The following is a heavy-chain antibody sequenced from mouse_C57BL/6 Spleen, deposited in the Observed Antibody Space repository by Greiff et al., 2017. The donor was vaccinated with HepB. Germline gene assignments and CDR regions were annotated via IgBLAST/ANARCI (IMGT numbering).Heavy chain of an antibody. CDR3: ARPSSYAMDY. V-gene: IGHV5-17*01. J-gene: IGHJ4*01. CDR1: GFTFSDYG. Sequence: EVQLKESGGGLVKPGGSLKLSCAASGFTFSDYGMHWVRQAPEKGLEWVAYISSGSSTIYYADTVKGRFTISRDNAKNTLFLQMTTLRSEDTAMYYCARPSSYAMDYWGQGTSVTVSS. CDR2: ISSGSSTI.